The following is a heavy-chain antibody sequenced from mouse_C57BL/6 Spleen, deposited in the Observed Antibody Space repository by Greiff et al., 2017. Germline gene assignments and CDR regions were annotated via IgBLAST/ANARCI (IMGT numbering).Heavy chain of an antibody. Sequence: QVQLQQSGPELVKPGASVKISCKASGYAFSSSWMNWVKQRPGKGLEWIGRIYPGDGDTNYNGKFKGKATLTADKSSSTAYMQLSSLTSEDSAVYFCARDYYGSSYPYWGQGTTRTVSS. CDR3: ARDYYGSSYPY. CDR2: IYPGDGDT. CDR1: GYAFSSSW. J-gene: IGHJ2*01. V-gene: IGHV1-82*01. D-gene: IGHD1-1*01.